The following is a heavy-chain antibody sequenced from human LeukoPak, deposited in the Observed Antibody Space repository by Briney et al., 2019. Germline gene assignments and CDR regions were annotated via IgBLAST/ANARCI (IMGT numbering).Heavy chain of an antibody. CDR1: GFTFSSYE. CDR3: ARDGGDKTAYYGDQFDC. CDR2: ISSSGSTI. D-gene: IGHD3-9*01. V-gene: IGHV3-48*03. Sequence: WGSLRLSCAASGFTFSSYEMNWVRQAPGKGLEWVSYISSSGSTIYYADSVKGRFTISRDNSKNTLYLQVNGLRPEDTAVYYCARDGGDKTAYYGDQFDCWGQGTLVTVSS. J-gene: IGHJ4*02.